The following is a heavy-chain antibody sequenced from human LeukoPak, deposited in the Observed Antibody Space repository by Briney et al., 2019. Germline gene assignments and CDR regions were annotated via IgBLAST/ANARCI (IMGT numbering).Heavy chain of an antibody. J-gene: IGHJ4*02. V-gene: IGHV4-59*02. Sequence: SETLSLTCVVSGDSVSSSHWYWIRQLPAKGLVWIGCLSYSGKTDYNPSPTSRVTMSLDTSKNQVSLKVRSVTAADTAVYFCSEGYFEPFAHWGQGARVTVSS. CDR1: GDSVSSSH. CDR3: SEGYFEPFAH. D-gene: IGHD2/OR15-2a*01. CDR2: LSYSGKT.